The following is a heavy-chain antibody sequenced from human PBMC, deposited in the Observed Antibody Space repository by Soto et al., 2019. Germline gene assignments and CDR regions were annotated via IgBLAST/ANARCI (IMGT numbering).Heavy chain of an antibody. CDR2: INHSGST. V-gene: IGHV4-34*01. Sequence: SETLSLTCAVYGGSFSGYYWSWIRQPPGKGLEWIGEINHSGSTNYNPSLKSRVTISVDTSKNQFSLKLSSVTAADTAVYYCARFHTSGWSPWFDPWGQGTLVTVS. J-gene: IGHJ5*02. CDR1: GGSFSGYY. CDR3: ARFHTSGWSPWFDP. D-gene: IGHD3-3*01.